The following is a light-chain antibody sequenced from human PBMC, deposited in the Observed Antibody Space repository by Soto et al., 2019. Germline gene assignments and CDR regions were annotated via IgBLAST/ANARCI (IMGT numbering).Light chain of an antibody. CDR1: QSVNSAH. CDR3: QHYGWSPQ. Sequence: EIVLTQSPGTLSLSPGERATLSCRTSQSVNSAHLAWYRQRPGQTPSLLIYAASKRAAGTPDRFSGGGTRTDFTLTISRLEPEDFAMYFCQHYGWSPQFGQGTKLEI. CDR2: AAS. V-gene: IGKV3-20*01. J-gene: IGKJ2*01.